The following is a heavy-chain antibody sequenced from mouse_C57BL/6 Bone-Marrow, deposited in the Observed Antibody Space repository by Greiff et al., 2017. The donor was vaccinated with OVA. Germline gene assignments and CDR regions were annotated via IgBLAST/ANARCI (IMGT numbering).Heavy chain of an antibody. CDR1: GYSFTIYY. D-gene: IGHD1-1*01. CDR3: AGSHYGGFAIAN. J-gene: IGHJ4*01. CDR2: IYPGIVNT. Sequence: VHLVESGPELVKPGASVKISCKASGYSFTIYYIHWVKQGPGQGLEWIGWIYPGIVNTKYNEKLKGKATLTADTSSSTAYMQLSSLASEDSAVSYGAGSHYGGFAIANWGQGTSVTVSS. V-gene: IGHV1-66*01.